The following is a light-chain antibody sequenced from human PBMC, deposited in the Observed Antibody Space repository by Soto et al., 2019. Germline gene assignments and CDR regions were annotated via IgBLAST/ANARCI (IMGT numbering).Light chain of an antibody. J-gene: IGKJ2*01. CDR1: QSLVNRDGKTC. Sequence: DVMMTQSPLSLPATLGQPASFSCRSSQSLVNRDGKTCLMWVQQRPGESPRRLIVGVSNRDSGVPDRISGSGSGTHFRLEISRVEADDVGVYYCAQYIGGPHTFGQGTKLEIK. CDR2: GVS. V-gene: IGKV2-30*01. CDR3: AQYIGGPHT.